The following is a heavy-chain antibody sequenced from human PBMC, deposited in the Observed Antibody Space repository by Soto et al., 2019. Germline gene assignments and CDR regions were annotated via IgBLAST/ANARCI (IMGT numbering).Heavy chain of an antibody. CDR1: GFTVSNNF. Sequence: GGSLRLSCAASGFTVSNNFMSWVRQAPGKGLEWVSVTYPGGTTYYADSAKGRFAISRDNSKNTLYLQMSSLRAEDTAVYYCAKEMRTTAARDAFDIWGQGTMVTVS. CDR3: AKEMRTTAARDAFDI. J-gene: IGHJ3*02. CDR2: TYPGGTT. V-gene: IGHV3-66*01. D-gene: IGHD1-1*01.